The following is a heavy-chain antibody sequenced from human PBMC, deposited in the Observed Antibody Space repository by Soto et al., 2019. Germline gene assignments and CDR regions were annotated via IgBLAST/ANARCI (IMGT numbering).Heavy chain of an antibody. D-gene: IGHD3-22*01. Sequence: QVQLVQSGAEVKKPGSSVNVSCKTSGGTLSSYTINWVRQAPGQGLEWVGRIIPILGIANYAQKFQGRVTISADKSTSTVYMELNSLRSEDTAVYHCARSGRSGYYPANWFDPWGQGTLVTVSS. V-gene: IGHV1-69*02. J-gene: IGHJ5*02. CDR2: IIPILGIA. CDR3: ARSGRSGYYPANWFDP. CDR1: GGTLSSYT.